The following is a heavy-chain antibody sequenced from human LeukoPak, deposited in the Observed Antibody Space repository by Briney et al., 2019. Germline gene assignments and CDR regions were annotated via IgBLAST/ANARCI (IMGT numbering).Heavy chain of an antibody. Sequence: SETLSLTCTVSGGSISSSRYYWGWIRQPPGKGLEWIGSIYYSGSTDYNPSLKSRVAISLDTSKNHFSLKLSSVTAADTAVYYCARQTGSGLFILPGGQGTLVTVSS. CDR1: GGSISSSRYY. D-gene: IGHD3/OR15-3a*01. V-gene: IGHV4-39*01. CDR2: IYYSGST. J-gene: IGHJ4*02. CDR3: ARQTGSGLFILP.